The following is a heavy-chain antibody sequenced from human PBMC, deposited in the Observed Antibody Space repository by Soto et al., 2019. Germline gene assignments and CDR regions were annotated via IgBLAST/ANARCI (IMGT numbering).Heavy chain of an antibody. J-gene: IGHJ4*02. D-gene: IGHD6-6*01. Sequence: SVKVSCKASGGTFSSSAISWVRQAPGQGLEWMGGIIPIFGTANYAQKFQGRVTITADKSPSTAYMELISLRSEDTAVYYCASQSIAARLTFDYWGQGTLVTVSS. V-gene: IGHV1-69*06. CDR1: GGTFSSSA. CDR3: ASQSIAARLTFDY. CDR2: IIPIFGTA.